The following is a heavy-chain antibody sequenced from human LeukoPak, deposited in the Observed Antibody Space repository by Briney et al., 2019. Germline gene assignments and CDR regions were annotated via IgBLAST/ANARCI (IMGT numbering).Heavy chain of an antibody. J-gene: IGHJ4*02. V-gene: IGHV4-30-2*05. CDR3: ARVYSNSATFDY. Sequence: SETLSLTCTVSGGSVSSGSYSWSWIRQPPGKGLEWIGYIYHSGSTYYNPSLKSRVTISVDTSKNQFSLKLSSVTAADTAVYYCARVYSNSATFDYWGQGTLVTVSS. D-gene: IGHD4-11*01. CDR2: IYHSGST. CDR1: GGSVSSGSYS.